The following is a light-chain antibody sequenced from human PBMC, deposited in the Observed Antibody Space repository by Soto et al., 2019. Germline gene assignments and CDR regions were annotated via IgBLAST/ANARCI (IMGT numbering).Light chain of an antibody. CDR2: DAS. Sequence: DIQMTQSPSTLPASVGDRVTITCRASQSISTWLAWYQQKPGKAPKVLIYDASILESGVPSRFSGSGSGTEFTLTISSLQPDDFATYNCQHYYTNWFTFGRGTKLEIK. V-gene: IGKV1-5*01. CDR3: QHYYTNWFT. J-gene: IGKJ2*01. CDR1: QSISTW.